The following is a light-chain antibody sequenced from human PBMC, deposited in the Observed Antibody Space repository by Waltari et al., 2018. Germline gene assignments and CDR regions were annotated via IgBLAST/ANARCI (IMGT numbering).Light chain of an antibody. V-gene: IGLV3-27*01. CDR1: VVAKKY. CDR3: YSAADNNRLV. J-gene: IGLJ2*01. Sequence: SYELTQPSSVSVSPGQTARITCSGHVVAKKYARWFQQMPGQAPVLVIYNDTERPAGIPERFSGSTSGTTVSLTSSAAQVEDEADYYCYSAADNNRLVLGGGTKLTVL. CDR2: NDT.